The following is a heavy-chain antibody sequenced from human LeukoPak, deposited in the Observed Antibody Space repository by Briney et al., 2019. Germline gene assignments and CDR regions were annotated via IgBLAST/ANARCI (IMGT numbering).Heavy chain of an antibody. CDR2: ISYDKSYK. CDR1: EFTFSNYP. Sequence: GGSLRLSCAASEFTFSNYPIHWVRQAPGKGLEWVALISYDKSYKYYADSVKGRFTISRDNSKNTLYLQMNSLRAEDTAVYYCAKGAKRLGYCSGGTCYSNYDCYYMDVWGKGTTVTISS. J-gene: IGHJ6*03. CDR3: AKGAKRLGYCSGGTCYSNYDCYYMDV. D-gene: IGHD2-15*01. V-gene: IGHV3-30*04.